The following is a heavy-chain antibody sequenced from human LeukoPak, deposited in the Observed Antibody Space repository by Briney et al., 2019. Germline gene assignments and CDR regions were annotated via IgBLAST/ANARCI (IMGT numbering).Heavy chain of an antibody. J-gene: IGHJ4*02. Sequence: SETLSLTCTVSGGSISSSSYYWGWIRQPPGKGLEWIGSIYYSGSTYYNPSLKSRVTISVDTSKNQFSLKLSSVTAADTAVYYCARSSPYDSSGYYYVGEDFDYWGQGTLVTVSP. D-gene: IGHD3-22*01. V-gene: IGHV4-39*01. CDR3: ARSSPYDSSGYYYVGEDFDY. CDR1: GGSISSSSYY. CDR2: IYYSGST.